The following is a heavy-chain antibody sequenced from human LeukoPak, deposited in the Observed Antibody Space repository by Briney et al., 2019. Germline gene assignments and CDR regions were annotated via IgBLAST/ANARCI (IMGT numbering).Heavy chain of an antibody. CDR3: AKGGGNPRGDYYYYYMDV. J-gene: IGHJ6*03. CDR2: ISGSGGST. V-gene: IGHV3-23*01. Sequence: GGSLRLSCAASGFTFSSYAMSWVRQAPGKGLEWVSAISGSGGSTYYADSVKGRFTISRDNSKNTLNLQMNSLRAEDTAVYYCAKGGGNPRGDYYYYYMDVWGKGTTVTVSS. D-gene: IGHD4-23*01. CDR1: GFTFSSYA.